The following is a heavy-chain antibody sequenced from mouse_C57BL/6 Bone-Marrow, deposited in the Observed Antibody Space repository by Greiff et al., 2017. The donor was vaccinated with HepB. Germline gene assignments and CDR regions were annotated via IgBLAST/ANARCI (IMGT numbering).Heavy chain of an antibody. V-gene: IGHV5-17*01. J-gene: IGHJ3*01. Sequence: EVQGVESGGGLVKPGGSLKLSCAASGFTFSDYGMHWVRQAPEKGLEWVAYISSGSSTIYYADTVKGRFIISRDNAKNTLFLQMTSLRSEDTAMYYCARDGCFAYWGQGTLVTVSA. CDR2: ISSGSSTI. CDR1: GFTFSDYG. D-gene: IGHD2-3*01. CDR3: ARDGCFAY.